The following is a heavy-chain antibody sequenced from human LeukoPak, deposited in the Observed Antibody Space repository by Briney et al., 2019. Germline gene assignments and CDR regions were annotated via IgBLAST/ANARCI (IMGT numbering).Heavy chain of an antibody. CDR1: CYTFTDYD. CDR3: ARRGLGTTQRYFEY. CDR2: ISAYNGHT. J-gene: IGHJ4*02. Sequence: GASVKVSCKASCYTFTDYDITWVRQAPGQGLEWMGWISAYNGHTNYAQKLQGRITVTTDTSTSTSYMELRSLRSDGTAVYYCARRGLGTTQRYFEYWGQGTLVIVSS. V-gene: IGHV1-18*01. D-gene: IGHD1-7*01.